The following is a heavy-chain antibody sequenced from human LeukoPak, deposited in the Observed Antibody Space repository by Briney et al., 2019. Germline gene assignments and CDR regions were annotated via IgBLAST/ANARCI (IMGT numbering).Heavy chain of an antibody. V-gene: IGHV3-23*01. Sequence: PGGSLRLSCAASEFMFSAYAMTWVRQAPGKGLEWVSAISGSGGSTYYADSVKGRFTISRDNAKNSLYLQMNSLRAEDTAVYYCARDLRGSSGSTYYYYYMDVWGKGTTVTVSS. CDR3: ARDLRGSSGSTYYYYYMDV. CDR2: ISGSGGST. CDR1: EFMFSAYA. D-gene: IGHD6-19*01. J-gene: IGHJ6*03.